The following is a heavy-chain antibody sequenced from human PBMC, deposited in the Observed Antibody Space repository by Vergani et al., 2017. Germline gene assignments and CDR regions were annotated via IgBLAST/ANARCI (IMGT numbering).Heavy chain of an antibody. V-gene: IGHV3-33*01. CDR3: AREYLTRYYFDY. J-gene: IGHJ4*02. Sequence: QVQLVESGGGVVQPGRSLRLSCAASGFTFSSYGMHWVRQAPGKGLEWVAVIWYDGSNKYYADSVKGRFTISRDNSKNTLYLQMNSLGAEDTAVYYCAREYLTRYYFDYWGQGTLVTVSS. CDR2: IWYDGSNK. CDR1: GFTFSSYG.